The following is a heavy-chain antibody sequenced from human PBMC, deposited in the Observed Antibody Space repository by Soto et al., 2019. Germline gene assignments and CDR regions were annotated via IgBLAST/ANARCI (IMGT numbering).Heavy chain of an antibody. CDR3: VREDGKVGTNSAFDY. CDR2: INGRGNYI. Sequence: VQLVQSGAEVKKPGSSVKVSCTSSGGTFSSHSINWVRQAPGQGLEWVSSINGRGNYIYYAESVKGRFTISRDNAKNSLYLQMDRLRAEDTALYYCVREDGKVGTNSAFDYWGLGALVTVSS. V-gene: IGHV3-21*01. CDR1: GGTFSSHS. D-gene: IGHD1-26*01. J-gene: IGHJ4*02.